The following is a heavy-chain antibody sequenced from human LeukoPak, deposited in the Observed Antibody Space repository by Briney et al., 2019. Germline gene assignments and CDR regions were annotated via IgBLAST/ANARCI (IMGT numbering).Heavy chain of an antibody. J-gene: IGHJ5*02. D-gene: IGHD2-8*01. V-gene: IGHV4-31*03. CDR2: IYYSGST. Sequence: SQTLSLTCTVSGGSISSGGYYWSWIRQHPGKGLEWIGYIYYSGSTYYNPSLKSRVTISVDTSKNQFSLKLSSVTAADTAVYCCARSGSVSAVPHFDPWGQGTLVTVSS. CDR1: GGSISSGGYY. CDR3: ARSGSVSAVPHFDP.